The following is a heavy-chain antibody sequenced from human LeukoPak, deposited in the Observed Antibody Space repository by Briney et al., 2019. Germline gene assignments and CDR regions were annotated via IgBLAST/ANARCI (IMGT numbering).Heavy chain of an antibody. V-gene: IGHV1-2*02. Sequence: ASVKVSRKASGYTFTGYYMHWVRQAPGQGLEWMGWINPNSGGTNYAQKFQGRVTITADKSTSTAYMELSSLRSEDTAVYYCARGDIRGYSGYDSRYNWFDPWGQGTLVTVSS. CDR1: GYTFTGYY. J-gene: IGHJ5*02. CDR2: INPNSGGT. CDR3: ARGDIRGYSGYDSRYNWFDP. D-gene: IGHD5-12*01.